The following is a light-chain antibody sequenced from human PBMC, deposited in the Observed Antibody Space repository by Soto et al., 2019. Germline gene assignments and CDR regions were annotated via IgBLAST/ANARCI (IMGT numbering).Light chain of an antibody. CDR3: QQSKSFPLT. CDR2: IAS. Sequence: DIQMTQSPSSVSASVGDRVTITCRASQDVNSWLTWYQQKPGKAPKVLIYIASRLQPGVPSRFSGRGSGTDFSLSISNLQPEDCATYVCQQSKSFPLTFGGGTKVDIK. J-gene: IGKJ4*01. V-gene: IGKV1-12*01. CDR1: QDVNSW.